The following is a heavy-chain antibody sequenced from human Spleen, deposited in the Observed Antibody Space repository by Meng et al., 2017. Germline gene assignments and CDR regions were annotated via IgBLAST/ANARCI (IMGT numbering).Heavy chain of an antibody. V-gene: IGHV3-48*03. Sequence: GGSLRLSCAASGFTFSSYEMNWVRQAPGKGLEWVSYISSSGSTIYYADSVKGRFTISRDNAKNSLYLQMNSLRAEDTAVYYCARVGASSGWYVVLYYYYGMDVWGQGTRVTVSS. J-gene: IGHJ6*02. CDR2: ISSSGSTI. CDR3: ARVGASSGWYVVLYYYYGMDV. CDR1: GFTFSSYE. D-gene: IGHD6-19*01.